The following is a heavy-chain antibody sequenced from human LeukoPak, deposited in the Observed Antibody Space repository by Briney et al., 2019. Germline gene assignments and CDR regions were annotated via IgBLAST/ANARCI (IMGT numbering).Heavy chain of an antibody. CDR2: ISGSGGST. J-gene: IGHJ4*02. Sequence: PGGSLRLSCAASGFTLSSYAMRWVRHAPGKGLEWVSAISGSGGSTYYADSVKGRVTISRDNSKNTLYLQMNSLRAEDAAVYYCAKDRGSWFDYWGQGTLVTVSS. V-gene: IGHV3-23*01. CDR3: AKDRGSWFDY. CDR1: GFTLSSYA. D-gene: IGHD3-10*01.